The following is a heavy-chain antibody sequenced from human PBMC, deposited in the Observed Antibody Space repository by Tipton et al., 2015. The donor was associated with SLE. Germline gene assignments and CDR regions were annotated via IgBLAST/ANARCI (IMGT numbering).Heavy chain of an antibody. Sequence: TLSLTCTVSGDSIRSSSFYWGWIRQPPGKGLEWIGSINYSGSTYYNSSLKSRVTISVDTSKNQFSLKLSSVTAADTAVYYCARGGYGAFDIWGQGTMVTVSS. D-gene: IGHD5-18*01. V-gene: IGHV4-39*07. CDR3: ARGGYGAFDI. CDR2: INYSGST. CDR1: GDSIRSSSFY. J-gene: IGHJ3*02.